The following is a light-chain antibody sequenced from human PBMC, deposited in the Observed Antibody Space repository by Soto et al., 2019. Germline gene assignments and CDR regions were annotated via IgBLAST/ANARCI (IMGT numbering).Light chain of an antibody. Sequence: EIVMTQSPATLSLSPGERATLSCRTSQSIGSNLGWYQQKPGQAPRLLIYAASTRATGIPARCSGGGSGTEFTLTISSLQSEDSAVYYCQQYNNWSLSTFGQGTRLEIK. J-gene: IGKJ5*01. V-gene: IGKV3-15*01. CDR2: AAS. CDR1: QSIGSN. CDR3: QQYNNWSLST.